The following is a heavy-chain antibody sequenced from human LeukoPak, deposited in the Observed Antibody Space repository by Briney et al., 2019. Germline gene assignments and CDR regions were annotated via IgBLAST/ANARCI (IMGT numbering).Heavy chain of an antibody. CDR3: ARGPPEHPQGY. J-gene: IGHJ4*02. V-gene: IGHV1-8*01. Sequence: GASVKASCKASGYTFTTYDINWVRQATGQGLEWMGWMNPNSGNTDYAQKFQGRVTMTRNTSITTAYMELNNLRSEDTAVYYCARGPPEHPQGYWGQGTLVTVSS. D-gene: IGHD1-14*01. CDR2: MNPNSGNT. CDR1: GYTFTTYD.